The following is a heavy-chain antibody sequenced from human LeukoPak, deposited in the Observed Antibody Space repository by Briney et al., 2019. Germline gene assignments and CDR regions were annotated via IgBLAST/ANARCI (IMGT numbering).Heavy chain of an antibody. D-gene: IGHD3-16*01. CDR2: IYYSGSP. J-gene: IGHJ4*02. Sequence: SETLSLTCTVSGGSISSSSYYWGWIRQPPGRGLEWIGSIYYSGSPYYNPPLKSRVTISVDTFKNQFSLKLSYVTAADTAVYYCARDNSVEVSTMIIFDYWGQGTLVTVSS. CDR1: GGSISSSSYY. V-gene: IGHV4-39*07. CDR3: ARDNSVEVSTMIIFDY.